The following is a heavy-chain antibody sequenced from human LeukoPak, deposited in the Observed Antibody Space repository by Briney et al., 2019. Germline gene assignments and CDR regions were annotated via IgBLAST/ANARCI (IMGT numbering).Heavy chain of an antibody. CDR1: GYTFTSYD. CDR3: ARVRYWNYDAGGETFDY. J-gene: IGHJ4*02. V-gene: IGHV1-8*01. D-gene: IGHD1-7*01. CDR2: MNPNSGNT. Sequence: ASVKVSCKASGYTFTSYDINWVRQATGQGLEWMGWMNPNSGNTGYAQKFQGRVTMTRNTSISTAYMELSSLRSEDTAVYYCARVRYWNYDAGGETFDYWGQGTLATVSS.